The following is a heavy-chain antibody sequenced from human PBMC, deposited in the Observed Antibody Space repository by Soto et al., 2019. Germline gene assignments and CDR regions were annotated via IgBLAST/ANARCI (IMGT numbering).Heavy chain of an antibody. J-gene: IGHJ6*02. CDR2: IYDTGISGYTPST. CDR1: GGSFRSGTYY. CDR3: ARGEDAFFYYGLDV. Sequence: PXATLSLTCSVSGGSFRSGTYYWSWLRQRPGKRPEWIAYIYDTGISGYTPSTSYNPSLKSRVTMSVDTSKSQFSLKLTSVTAADTAVYYCARGEDAFFYYGLDVWGQGITVTVSS. V-gene: IGHV4-61*01.